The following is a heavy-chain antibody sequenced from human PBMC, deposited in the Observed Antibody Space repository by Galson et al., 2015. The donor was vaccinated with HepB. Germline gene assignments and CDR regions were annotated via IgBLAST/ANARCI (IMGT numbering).Heavy chain of an antibody. Sequence: SLRLSCAGSEFSFSTYSVNWVRRAPGKGLEWVSSISSSSDYIYYADSVKGRFTVSRDNAKKSLYLQMTSLRAEDTAVYYCARSKHPVGRYIYDSRNGEGPYYFHYWGQGTLVTVSS. CDR2: ISSSSDYI. J-gene: IGHJ4*02. CDR3: ARSKHPVGRYIYDSRNGEGPYYFHY. D-gene: IGHD3-22*01. V-gene: IGHV3-21*01. CDR1: EFSFSTYS.